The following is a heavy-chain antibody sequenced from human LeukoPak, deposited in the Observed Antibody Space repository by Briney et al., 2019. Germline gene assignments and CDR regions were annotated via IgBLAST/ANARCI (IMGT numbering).Heavy chain of an antibody. CDR3: AREYSSGWHDY. D-gene: IGHD6-19*01. V-gene: IGHV3-7*01. CDR2: IKQDGSEK. CDR1: GFTFSSYW. J-gene: IGHJ4*02. Sequence: GGSLRLSCAASGFTFSSYWMSWVRQAPGKGLEWAADIKQDGSEKYYVDSVKGRFTISRDNAKNSLYLQMNSLRAEDTAVYYCAREYSSGWHDYWGQGTLVTASS.